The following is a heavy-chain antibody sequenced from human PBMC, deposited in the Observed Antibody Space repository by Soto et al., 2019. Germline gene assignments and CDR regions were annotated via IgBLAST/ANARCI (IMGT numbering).Heavy chain of an antibody. V-gene: IGHV3-33*01. CDR3: ARDRVVVVVAGDCYRDV. CDR2: IWYDGSNK. CDR1: GFTFSRYG. J-gene: IGHJ6*03. Sequence: QVQLVESGGGVVQPGRSLRLSCAASGFTFSRYGMHLVRQAPGRGLEWVAVIWYDGSNKYYEDSVKGRFTISGDKSKNTLYRQMNSLRAEYTAVYYCARDRVVVVVAGDCYRDVCGKGTTDTFSS. D-gene: IGHD2-15*01.